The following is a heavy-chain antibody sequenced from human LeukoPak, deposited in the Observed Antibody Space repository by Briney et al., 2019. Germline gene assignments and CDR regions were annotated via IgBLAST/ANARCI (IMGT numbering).Heavy chain of an antibody. CDR3: ARGLGELSLYGDPAS. CDR1: GGSISSYY. D-gene: IGHD3-16*02. Sequence: SETLSLTCTVSGGSISSYYWSWIRQPPGKGLEWIGYIYYSGSINYNPSLKSRVTISVDTSKNQFSLKLSSVTAADTAVYYCARGLGELSLYGDPASWGQGTLVTVSS. CDR2: IYYSGSI. V-gene: IGHV4-59*01. J-gene: IGHJ4*02.